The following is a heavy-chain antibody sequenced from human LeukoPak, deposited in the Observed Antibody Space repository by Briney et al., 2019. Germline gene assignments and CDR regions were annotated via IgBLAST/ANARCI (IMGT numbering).Heavy chain of an antibody. Sequence: GASVKVSCKASGYTFTSYYMHWVRQAPGQGLEWMGIINPSGGSTSYAQKFQGRVTMTRDTSTSTVYMELSSLRSEDTAVYYCARDGQYYYDSSGYYYVDYWGQGTLVTVSS. V-gene: IGHV1-46*01. CDR3: ARDGQYYYDSSGYYYVDY. J-gene: IGHJ4*02. CDR1: GYTFTSYY. CDR2: INPSGGST. D-gene: IGHD3-22*01.